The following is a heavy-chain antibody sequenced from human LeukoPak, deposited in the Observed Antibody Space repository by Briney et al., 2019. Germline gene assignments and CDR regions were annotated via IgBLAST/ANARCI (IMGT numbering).Heavy chain of an antibody. Sequence: GGSLRLSCAASGFTFSSNYMSWVRQAPGKGLEWVSVIYSGGSTYYADSVKGRFTISRDNSKNTLYLQMNSLRAEDTAVYYCARVGWELPENYYYGMDVWGQGTTVTVSS. D-gene: IGHD1-26*01. V-gene: IGHV3-53*01. CDR1: GFTFSSNY. CDR3: ARVGWELPENYYYGMDV. CDR2: IYSGGST. J-gene: IGHJ6*02.